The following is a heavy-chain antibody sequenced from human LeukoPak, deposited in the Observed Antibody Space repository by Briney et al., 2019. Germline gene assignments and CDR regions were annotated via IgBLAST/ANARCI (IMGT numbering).Heavy chain of an antibody. CDR3: AKDRPNSYGSNDHYYKPNCDC. V-gene: IGHV3-23*01. J-gene: IGHJ4*02. CDR1: GFTFSSYA. Sequence: PGGSLRLSCAASGFTFSSYAMSWVRKAPGKGLEWVSSITSSGAATYYADSVKGRFPLSRDNSANTLYLQMNSLRAEDTSVYYWAKDRPNSYGSNDHYYKPNCDCWGQGTLVTVSS. CDR2: ITSSGAAT. D-gene: IGHD3-22*01.